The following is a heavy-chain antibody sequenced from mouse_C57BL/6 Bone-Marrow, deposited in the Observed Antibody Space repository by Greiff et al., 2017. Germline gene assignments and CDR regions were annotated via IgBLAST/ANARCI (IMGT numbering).Heavy chain of an antibody. Sequence: EVKLEESGGGLVKPGGSLKLSCAASGFTFSDYGMHWVRQAPETGLEWVAYISSGSSTIYYADTVKGRFTISRDNAKNTLFLQMTRLRSEKTAMYYCSRPLYPGIYYYAIDYWGQGTSVTVSS. CDR1: GFTFSDYG. CDR2: ISSGSSTI. D-gene: IGHD4-1*01. V-gene: IGHV5-17*01. J-gene: IGHJ4*01. CDR3: SRPLYPGIYYYAIDY.